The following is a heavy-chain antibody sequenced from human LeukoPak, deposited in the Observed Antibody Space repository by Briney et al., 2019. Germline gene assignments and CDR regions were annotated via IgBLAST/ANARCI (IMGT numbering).Heavy chain of an antibody. CDR3: ARGADYGAPGDYGMDV. D-gene: IGHD4-17*01. CDR1: GGSISSYY. J-gene: IGHJ6*02. Sequence: SSETLSLTCTVSGGSISSYYWSWIRQPPGKGLEWIGYIYYSGSTNYNPSLKSRVTISVDTSKNQFSLKLSSVTAADTAVYYCARGADYGAPGDYGMDVWGQGTTVTVSS. V-gene: IGHV4-59*01. CDR2: IYYSGST.